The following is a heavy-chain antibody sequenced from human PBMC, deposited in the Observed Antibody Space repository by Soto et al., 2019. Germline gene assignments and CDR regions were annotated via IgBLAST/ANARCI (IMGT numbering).Heavy chain of an antibody. D-gene: IGHD4-17*01. V-gene: IGHV1-46*01. J-gene: IGHJ6*04. CDR3: ARVRATLTTYNYYGMDV. Sequence: ASVKVSCKASGYSFTSYYIHWVRQAPGQGLEWMGIINPSYGSPSYAQKFQGRVTMTRDTSTSTVNMELSSLRSDDTAVYYCARVRATLTTYNYYGMDVWGKGTTVTVSS. CDR2: INPSYGSP. CDR1: GYSFTSYY.